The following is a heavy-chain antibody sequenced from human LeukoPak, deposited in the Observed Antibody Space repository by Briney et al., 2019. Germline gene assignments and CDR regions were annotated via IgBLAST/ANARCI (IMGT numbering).Heavy chain of an antibody. CDR1: GGSISSSSYY. J-gene: IGHJ3*02. Sequence: SETLSLTCTVSGGSISSSSYYWGWIRQPPGKGLEWIGSIYYSGSTYYNPSLKSRVTISVDTSKNQFSLKLSSVTAADTAVYYCAREAPRSVGATAFDIWGQGTMVTVSS. CDR2: IYYSGST. V-gene: IGHV4-39*07. CDR3: AREAPRSVGATAFDI. D-gene: IGHD1-26*01.